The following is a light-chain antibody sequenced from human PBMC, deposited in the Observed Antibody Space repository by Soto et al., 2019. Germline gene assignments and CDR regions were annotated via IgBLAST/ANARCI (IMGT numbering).Light chain of an antibody. Sequence: EIVMTHSPATLSVSPGERATLSCRASQSVSSNLAWYQQKPGQAPRLLIYGASTRAPGIPARFSGSVSGKEFTLTISSVQSEDFAVYYCQQYNNWPFTVGPGTKVDIK. CDR1: QSVSSN. V-gene: IGKV3-15*01. J-gene: IGKJ3*01. CDR3: QQYNNWPFT. CDR2: GAS.